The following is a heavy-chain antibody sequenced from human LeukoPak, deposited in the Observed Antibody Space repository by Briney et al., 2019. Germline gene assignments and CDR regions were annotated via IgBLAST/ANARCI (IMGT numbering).Heavy chain of an antibody. Sequence: SETLSLTCSVSGDSISDSRYYWAWIRQPPGERLEWIASIYYSGPTDYNPSLKSRVTISVDTSKNQFSLKLSSVTAADTAVYYCARRGSGWYYFDYWGQGTLVTVSS. CDR2: IYYSGPT. V-gene: IGHV4-39*01. CDR1: GDSISDSRYY. CDR3: ARRGSGWYYFDY. D-gene: IGHD6-19*01. J-gene: IGHJ4*02.